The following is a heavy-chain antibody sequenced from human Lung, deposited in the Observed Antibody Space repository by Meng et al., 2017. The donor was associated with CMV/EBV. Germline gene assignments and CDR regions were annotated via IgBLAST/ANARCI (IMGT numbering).Heavy chain of an antibody. J-gene: IGHJ4*02. V-gene: IGHV3-33*06. Sequence: SXKIXXAASGFSFSSFAMHWVRQAPGKGLEWVAVIWFDGSFKFYGDSVQGRFTISRDNSKNILYLEMNNLRAEDTAVYYCAKVPCSSTSCYPYYFDYWGQGGLVTVSS. CDR3: AKVPCSSTSCYPYYFDY. D-gene: IGHD2-2*01. CDR1: GFSFSSFA. CDR2: IWFDGSFK.